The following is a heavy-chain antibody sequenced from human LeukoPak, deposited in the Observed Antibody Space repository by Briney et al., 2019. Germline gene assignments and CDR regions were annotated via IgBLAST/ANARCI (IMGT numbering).Heavy chain of an antibody. V-gene: IGHV4-61*08. J-gene: IGHJ2*01. CDR3: VRVRSSLDRYFDL. CDR1: GGSVSSGGYY. Sequence: SETLSLTCTVSGGSVSSGGYYWSWIRQAPGKGLEWIGYIYYSGTISQNPSLKSRVTMSLDTPKNQFSLKLSSVTAADTAVYYCVRVRSSLDRYFDLWGRGTLVTVSS. CDR2: IYYSGTI.